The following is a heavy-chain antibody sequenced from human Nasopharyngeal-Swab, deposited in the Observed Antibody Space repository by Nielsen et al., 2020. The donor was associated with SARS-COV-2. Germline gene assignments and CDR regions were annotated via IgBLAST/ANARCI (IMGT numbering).Heavy chain of an antibody. CDR3: ARSITFGGVIAERHFDY. V-gene: IGHV3-21*01. Sequence: VRQAPGKGLEWASSISSSSSYIYYADSVKGRFTISRDNAKNSLYLQMNSLRAEDTAVYYCARSITFGGVIAERHFDYWGQGTLVPSPQ. J-gene: IGHJ4*02. CDR2: ISSSSSYI. D-gene: IGHD3-16*02.